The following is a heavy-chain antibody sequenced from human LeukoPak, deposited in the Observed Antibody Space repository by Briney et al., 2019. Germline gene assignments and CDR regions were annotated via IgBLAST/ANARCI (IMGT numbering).Heavy chain of an antibody. CDR3: AKSNGYGLIDI. D-gene: IGHD3-10*01. Sequence: SETLSLTCPVSGGSISSYYWGWVRQPPGKALEWIGNIFYSGSTYYSPSLKSRVTISLDTSRNQFSLKLNSVTAADTAVYYCAKSNGYGLIDIWGQGTMVTVSS. J-gene: IGHJ3*02. CDR1: GGSISSYY. CDR2: IFYSGST. V-gene: IGHV4-39*07.